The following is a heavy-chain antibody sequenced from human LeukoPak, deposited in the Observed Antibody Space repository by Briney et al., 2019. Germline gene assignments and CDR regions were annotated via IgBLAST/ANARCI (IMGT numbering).Heavy chain of an antibody. V-gene: IGHV3-23*01. CDR3: ASAYDYYYGMDV. CDR1: GFTFSSYA. J-gene: IGHJ6*02. Sequence: GGSLRLSCAASGFTFSSYAMSWVRQAPGKGLEWVSAISGSGGSTYYADSVKGRFTISRHNSKNTLYLQMNSLRAEDTAVYYCASAYDYYYGMDVWGQGTTVTVSS. CDR2: ISGSGGST.